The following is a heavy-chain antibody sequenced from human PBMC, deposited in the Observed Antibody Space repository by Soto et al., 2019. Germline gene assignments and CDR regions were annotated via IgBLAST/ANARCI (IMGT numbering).Heavy chain of an antibody. D-gene: IGHD3-22*01. CDR2: ISAYNGNT. V-gene: IGHV1-18*01. CDR1: GYTFTSYG. J-gene: IGHJ4*02. CDR3: ARDLKPHYYDSSGNDY. Sequence: ASVKISCKASGYTFTSYGISWVRQAPGQGLEWMGWISAYNGNTNYAQKLQGRVTMTTDTSTSTAYMELRSLRSDDTAVYYCARDLKPHYYDSSGNDYWGQGTLVPVSS.